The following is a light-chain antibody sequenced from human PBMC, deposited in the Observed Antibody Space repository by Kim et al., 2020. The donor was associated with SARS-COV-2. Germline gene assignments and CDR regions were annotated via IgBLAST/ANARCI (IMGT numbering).Light chain of an antibody. CDR2: AAS. V-gene: IGKV1-39*01. CDR3: QQSYSTLSLT. J-gene: IGKJ4*01. Sequence: DIQMTQSPSSLSASVGDRVTITCRASQSISSYLNWYQQKPGKAPKLLIYAASSLQSGVPSRFSGSGSGTDFTLTISSLQPEDFATCYCQQSYSTLSLTFGGGTKVDIK. CDR1: QSISSY.